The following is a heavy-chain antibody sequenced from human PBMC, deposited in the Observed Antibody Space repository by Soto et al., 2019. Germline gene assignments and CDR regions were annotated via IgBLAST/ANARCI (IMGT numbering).Heavy chain of an antibody. J-gene: IGHJ6*04. CDR3: ARPGSSSSSYMDV. D-gene: IGHD6-6*01. CDR2: IIPILGIA. V-gene: IGHV1-69*02. Sequence: SVKVSCKASGGTFSSYTISWVRQAPGQGPEWMGRIIPILGIANYAQKFQGRVTITADKSTSTAYMELSSLRSEDTAVYYCARPGSSSSSYMDVWGKGTTVTVSS. CDR1: GGTFSSYT.